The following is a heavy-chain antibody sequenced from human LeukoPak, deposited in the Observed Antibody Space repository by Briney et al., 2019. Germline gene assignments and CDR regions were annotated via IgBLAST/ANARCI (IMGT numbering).Heavy chain of an antibody. CDR3: VKDLYYDNSGYYSGAFDY. CDR2: INSNGGRT. CDR1: GFTFSSYG. V-gene: IGHV3-64D*06. Sequence: GGSLRLSCAASGFTFSSYGMHWVRQAPGKGLEYVSAINSNGGRTYYADSVKGRFTISRDNSKNTLFLQMSSLRVEDTAVYYCVKDLYYDNSGYYSGAFDYWGQGTLVTVSS. D-gene: IGHD3-22*01. J-gene: IGHJ4*02.